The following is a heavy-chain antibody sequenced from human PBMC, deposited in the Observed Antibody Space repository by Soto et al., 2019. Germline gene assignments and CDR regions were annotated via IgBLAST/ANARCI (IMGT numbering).Heavy chain of an antibody. D-gene: IGHD3-10*01. J-gene: IGHJ4*02. CDR1: GFTFSSYW. CDR3: ARGRLWFGGRGDY. Sequence: PGGSLRLSCAASGFTFSSYWMRWVGHAPGKGLEWVANIKQDGSEKYYVDSVKGRFTISRDNAKNSLYLQTNSVRAEDTAVYYCARGRLWFGGRGDYWGQGTLVTVSS. CDR2: IKQDGSEK. V-gene: IGHV3-7*01.